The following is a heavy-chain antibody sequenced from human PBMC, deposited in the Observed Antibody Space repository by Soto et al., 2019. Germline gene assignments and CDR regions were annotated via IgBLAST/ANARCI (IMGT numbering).Heavy chain of an antibody. V-gene: IGHV5-10-1*01. Sequence: PGESLKISCKGSGYSFTSYWISWVRQMPGKGLEWMGRIDPSDSYTNYSPSFQGHVTISADKSISTAYLQWSSLKASDTAMYYCARQSAAMVIYYYYGMDVWGQGTTVTVSS. CDR2: IDPSDSYT. J-gene: IGHJ6*02. CDR1: GYSFTSYW. D-gene: IGHD5-18*01. CDR3: ARQSAAMVIYYYYGMDV.